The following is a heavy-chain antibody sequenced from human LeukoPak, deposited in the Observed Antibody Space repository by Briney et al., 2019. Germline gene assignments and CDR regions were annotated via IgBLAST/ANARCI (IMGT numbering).Heavy chain of an antibody. CDR2: IYTSGST. V-gene: IGHV4-61*02. Sequence: SETLSLTCTVSGGSISSGSYYWSWIRQPAGKGLEWIGRIYTSGSTNYNPSLKSRVTISADTSKNQFSLKLSSVTAADTAVYYCARDGGQWLRNFDCWGQGTLVTVSS. D-gene: IGHD6-19*01. J-gene: IGHJ4*02. CDR1: GGSISSGSYY. CDR3: ARDGGQWLRNFDC.